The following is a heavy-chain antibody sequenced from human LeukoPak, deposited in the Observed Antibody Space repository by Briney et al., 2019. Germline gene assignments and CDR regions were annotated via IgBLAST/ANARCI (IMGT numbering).Heavy chain of an antibody. CDR1: GYIFTSYG. V-gene: IGHV1-18*01. CDR3: ARAQTTLLLDY. Sequence: ASVKLSCKASGYIFTSYGIIWVRQAPGQGLQWMGWISAHNGNTNYAQKLQGGVTMTTDTSTSAVYMELRSLRSDDTAVYYCARAQTTLLLDYWGQGTLVTVSS. D-gene: IGHD4-11*01. J-gene: IGHJ4*02. CDR2: ISAHNGNT.